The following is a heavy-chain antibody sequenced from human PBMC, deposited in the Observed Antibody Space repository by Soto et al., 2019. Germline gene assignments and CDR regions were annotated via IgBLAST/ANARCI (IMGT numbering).Heavy chain of an antibody. J-gene: IGHJ3*02. D-gene: IGHD2-2*01. CDR2: SYHSGST. Sequence: QVQLQESGPGLVKPSGTLSLTCAVSGGSISSSNWWSWVRQPPGKGLEWIGESYHSGSTNYNPSLKIPVPMSVDKSQSQFSVKLSSVTAADTSVYNRASVVGNDAFDIWGQGKMVTVAS. CDR3: ASVVGNDAFDI. V-gene: IGHV4-4*02. CDR1: GGSISSSNW.